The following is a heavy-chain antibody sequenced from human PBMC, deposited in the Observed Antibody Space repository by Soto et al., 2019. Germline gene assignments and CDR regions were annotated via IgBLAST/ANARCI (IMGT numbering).Heavy chain of an antibody. D-gene: IGHD6-19*01. J-gene: IGHJ4*01. CDR1: GGSINNAGYY. CDR2: IYYSGNT. V-gene: IGHV4-31*03. Sequence: SETLSPTCTVSGGSINNAGYYWTWIRQHPRKGLEWIGYIYYSGNTFYNPSLKSRVSISVDTSKNQFSLNLTSVTAADTAVFYCARADWSGWIDYWGHGTLVTVSS. CDR3: ARADWSGWIDY.